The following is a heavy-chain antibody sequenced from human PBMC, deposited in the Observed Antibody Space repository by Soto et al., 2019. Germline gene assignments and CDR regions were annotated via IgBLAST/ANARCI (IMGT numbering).Heavy chain of an antibody. Sequence: GVSLRLSCAASGFTFRDYTMGWVRQAPGRGLEWVANIKADGGEKQYVDSVKGRFTISRDNAKSSLYLQMNSLRAEDTAVYYCAIATRGPVVAATGRSWGQGTPVTVSS. CDR1: GFTFRDYT. CDR3: AIATRGPVVAATGRS. J-gene: IGHJ5*02. V-gene: IGHV3-7*01. D-gene: IGHD6-19*01. CDR2: IKADGGEK.